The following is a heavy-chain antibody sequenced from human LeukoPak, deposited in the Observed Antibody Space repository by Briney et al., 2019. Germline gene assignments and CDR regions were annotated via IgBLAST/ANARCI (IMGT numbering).Heavy chain of an antibody. V-gene: IGHV3-33*01. D-gene: IGHD6-13*01. J-gene: IGHJ4*02. CDR2: IRYDGSNK. CDR3: ARAGSAAAGNFDY. Sequence: GGSLRLSCAASGFTFSSYGMHWVRQAPGKGLEWVAVIRYDGSNKYYADSVKGRFTISRDNSKNTLYLQMNSLRAEDTAVYYCARAGSAAAGNFDYWGQGTLVTVSS. CDR1: GFTFSSYG.